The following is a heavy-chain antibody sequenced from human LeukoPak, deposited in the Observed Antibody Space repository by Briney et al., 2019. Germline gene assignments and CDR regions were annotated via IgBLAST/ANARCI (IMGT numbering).Heavy chain of an antibody. CDR3: AKDDGIAGRWPFAFDI. V-gene: IGHV3-33*06. Sequence: GRSLRLSSAASGFTFSSYGMHWVRQAPGKGLEWVAVIWYDGSNKYYADSVKGRFTISRDNSKNTLYLQMNSLRAEDTAVYYCAKDDGIAGRWPFAFDIWGQGTMVTVSS. CDR2: IWYDGSNK. D-gene: IGHD6-13*01. CDR1: GFTFSSYG. J-gene: IGHJ3*02.